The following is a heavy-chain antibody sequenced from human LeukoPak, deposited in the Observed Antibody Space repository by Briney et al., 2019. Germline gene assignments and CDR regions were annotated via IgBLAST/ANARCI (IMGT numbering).Heavy chain of an antibody. Sequence: GASVKVSCKASGYTFTGYYMHWVRQAPGQGLEWMGWINPNSGGTNYAQKFQGRVTMTRDTSISTAYMEQSRLRSDDTAVYYCARDAGYGDYYYFDYWGQGTLVTVSS. J-gene: IGHJ4*02. CDR1: GYTFTGYY. CDR3: ARDAGYGDYYYFDY. D-gene: IGHD4-17*01. V-gene: IGHV1-2*02. CDR2: INPNSGGT.